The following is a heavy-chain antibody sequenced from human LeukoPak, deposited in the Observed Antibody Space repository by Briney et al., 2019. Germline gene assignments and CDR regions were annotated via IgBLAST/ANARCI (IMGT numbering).Heavy chain of an antibody. CDR1: GGSISSSSYY. V-gene: IGHV4-61*01. CDR3: ARFRGTYYYGSGNYDY. D-gene: IGHD3-10*01. J-gene: IGHJ4*02. Sequence: SETLSLTCTVSGGSISSSSYYWSWIRQPPGTGLKWIGYIYYSGSTSYSPSLRSRVTISVDTSKNQFSLKLSSVTAADTAVYYCARFRGTYYYGSGNYDYWGQGTLVSVSS. CDR2: IYYSGST.